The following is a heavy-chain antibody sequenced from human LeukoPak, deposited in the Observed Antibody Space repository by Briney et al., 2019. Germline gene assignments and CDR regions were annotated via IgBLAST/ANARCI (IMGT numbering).Heavy chain of an antibody. J-gene: IGHJ6*03. V-gene: IGHV3-21*01. CDR2: ITGSSVST. CDR1: GLTLSSYG. CDR3: ARDGQQLVAGVYYYYYYYMDV. Sequence: GGSLRLSCAASGLTLSSYGMNWVRQAPGKGLEWVSTITGSSVSTYYADSVKGRFTISRDNAKNSLYLQMNSLRAEDTAVYYCARDGQQLVAGVYYYYYYYMDVWGKGTTVTVSS. D-gene: IGHD6-13*01.